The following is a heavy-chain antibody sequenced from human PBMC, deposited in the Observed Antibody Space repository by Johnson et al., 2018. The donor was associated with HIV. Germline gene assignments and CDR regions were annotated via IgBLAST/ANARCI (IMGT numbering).Heavy chain of an antibody. CDR2: IKSKSDGGTT. D-gene: IGHD3-3*01. J-gene: IGHJ3*02. V-gene: IGHV3-15*01. CDR3: TTNFWSGFYPDAFDI. Sequence: VQLVESGGGVVQPGGSLRLSCAASGFTFSSYGMHWVRQAPGKGLEWVGRIKSKSDGGTTDYAAPVRGRFSISRDDSETTVYLQMNSLKIEDTAVYYCTTNFWSGFYPDAFDIWGQGTMVTVSS. CDR1: GFTFSSYG.